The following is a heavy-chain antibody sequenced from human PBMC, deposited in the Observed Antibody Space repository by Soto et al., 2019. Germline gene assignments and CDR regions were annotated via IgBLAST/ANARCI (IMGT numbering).Heavy chain of an antibody. CDR2: ISSRSYTI. D-gene: IGHD6-6*01. CDR3: ARGGSSSDNGMDV. J-gene: IGHJ6*02. Sequence: EVQLVESGGGLVQPGGSLRLSCAASGFSFSTYSMKWVRQAPGKGLEWVSYISSRSYTIYYVDSVKGRFTISRDNAKNSLYLERNSLRDEDTAVYYCARGGSSSDNGMDVWGQGTTVTVSS. V-gene: IGHV3-48*02. CDR1: GFSFSTYS.